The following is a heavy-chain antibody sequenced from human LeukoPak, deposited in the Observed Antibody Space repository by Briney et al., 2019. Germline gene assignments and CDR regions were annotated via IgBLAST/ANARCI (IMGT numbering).Heavy chain of an antibody. CDR1: GGSFSGYY. CDR2: INHSGST. V-gene: IGHV4-34*01. Sequence: SETLSLTCAVYGGSFSGYYWSWIRQPPGKGLEWIGKINHSGSTNYNPSLKSRVTISVDTSKNQFSLKLISVTAADTAVYYCAEGSITGTTGAAFDIWGQGTMVTVSS. D-gene: IGHD1-7*01. J-gene: IGHJ3*02. CDR3: AEGSITGTTGAAFDI.